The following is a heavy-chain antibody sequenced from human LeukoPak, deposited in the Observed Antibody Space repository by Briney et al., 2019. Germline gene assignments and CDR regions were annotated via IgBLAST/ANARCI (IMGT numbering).Heavy chain of an antibody. D-gene: IGHD6-6*01. J-gene: IGHJ4*02. CDR3: ATSSRRARRYFDY. V-gene: IGHV4-34*01. CDR1: GGSFSGYY. CDR2: INHSGST. Sequence: SETLFLTCAVYGGSFSGYYWSWIRQPPGKGLEWIGEINHSGSTNYNPSLKSRVTISVDTSKNQFSLKLSSVTAADTAVYYCATSSRRARRYFDYWGQGTLVTVSS.